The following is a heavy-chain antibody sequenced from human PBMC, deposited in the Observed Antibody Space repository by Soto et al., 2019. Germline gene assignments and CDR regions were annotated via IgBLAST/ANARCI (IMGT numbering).Heavy chain of an antibody. Sequence: LGEALKISWKGSGDSFTSYWISWGRQMPGKGLEWMGRIDPSDSYTNYSPSFQGHLTLSADKSISPAYLQWSSLKASDAAMYYCARLKLEMAKFPRGAFDLWAQGTMVT. D-gene: IGHD5-12*01. CDR2: IDPSDSYT. CDR1: GDSFTSYW. J-gene: IGHJ3*01. V-gene: IGHV5-10-1*01. CDR3: ARLKLEMAKFPRGAFDL.